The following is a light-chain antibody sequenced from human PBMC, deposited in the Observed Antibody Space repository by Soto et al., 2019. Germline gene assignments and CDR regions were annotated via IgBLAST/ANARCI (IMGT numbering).Light chain of an antibody. V-gene: IGLV2-23*01. CDR3: CSYAGTRLFYV. Sequence: QSVLTQPASVSGSPGQSITISCSGTSSDVGSYNLVSWYQQDPGKAPKLMIYEGSKRPSGVSNRFSGSKSGNTASLTISGLQPEDEADYYCCSYAGTRLFYVFGTGTKVTV. J-gene: IGLJ1*01. CDR2: EGS. CDR1: SSDVGSYNL.